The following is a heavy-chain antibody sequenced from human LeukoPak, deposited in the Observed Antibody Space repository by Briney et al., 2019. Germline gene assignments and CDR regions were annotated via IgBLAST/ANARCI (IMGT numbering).Heavy chain of an antibody. Sequence: QPGGSLRLSCAASGFTFSSYGMHWVRQAPGKGLEWVSYISSSGSTIYYADSVKGRFTISRDNAKNSLYLQMNSLRAEDTAVYYCARGSIAVAGTGHYWGQGTLVTVSS. V-gene: IGHV3-48*04. CDR1: GFTFSSYG. CDR3: ARGSIAVAGTGHY. D-gene: IGHD6-19*01. J-gene: IGHJ4*02. CDR2: ISSSGSTI.